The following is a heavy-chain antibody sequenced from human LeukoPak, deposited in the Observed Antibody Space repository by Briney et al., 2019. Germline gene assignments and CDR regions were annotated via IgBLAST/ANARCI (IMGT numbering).Heavy chain of an antibody. CDR1: GYTFTSYD. V-gene: IGHV1-8*01. Sequence: ASVKVSCKXSGYTFTSYDTNWVRQATGQGLERMGWMNPNSGNTGYAQKFQGRVTMTRNTSISTAYMELSSLRSEDTAVYYCASATGSGSYFDAFDIWGQGTMVTVSS. J-gene: IGHJ3*02. CDR3: ASATGSGSYFDAFDI. D-gene: IGHD3-10*01. CDR2: MNPNSGNT.